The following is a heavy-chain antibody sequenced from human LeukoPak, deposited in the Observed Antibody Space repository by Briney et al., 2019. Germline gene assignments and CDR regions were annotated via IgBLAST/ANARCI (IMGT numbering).Heavy chain of an antibody. CDR3: AKERATVTGYFAY. V-gene: IGHV3-30*02. CDR2: IRYDGSNK. J-gene: IGHJ4*02. Sequence: GGSLRLSCAASGFTFSNYVMHWVRQAPGKGLEWVAFIRYDGSNKYYADSVKGRFTISRDNSKNTLYLQMNSLRAEDTAVYYCAKERATVTGYFAYWGQGTLVTVSS. D-gene: IGHD4-17*01. CDR1: GFTFSNYV.